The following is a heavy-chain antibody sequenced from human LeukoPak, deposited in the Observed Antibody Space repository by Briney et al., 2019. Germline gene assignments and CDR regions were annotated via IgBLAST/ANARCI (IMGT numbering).Heavy chain of an antibody. V-gene: IGHV4-59*08. CDR1: GGSISRYY. J-gene: IGHJ6*02. CDR3: ARLSPWVRGVYYGKDV. D-gene: IGHD3-10*01. CDR2: IYYSGST. Sequence: PSGTLSLTCTVSGGSISRYYWNWIRQPPGKGLEWIGYIYYSGSTNYNPSLKSRVTISVDTSKNQFSLKLSSVTAADTAVYYCARLSPWVRGVYYGKDVWGQGTTVTVSS.